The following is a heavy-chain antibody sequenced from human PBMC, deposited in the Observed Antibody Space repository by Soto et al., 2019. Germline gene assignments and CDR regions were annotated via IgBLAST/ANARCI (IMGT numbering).Heavy chain of an antibody. CDR3: ARSSGYVPGGY. D-gene: IGHD5-12*01. V-gene: IGHV4-38-2*01. CDR1: GYPISSGYY. Sequence: SETLSLTFAVSGYPISSGYYWGWIRQPPGNGLEWIGIIHHSGSTYYNPSLRSRITISIDTSKNQFSLKMPSVTAADTAVYYCARSSGYVPGGYWGQGILVTVSS. J-gene: IGHJ4*02. CDR2: IHHSGST.